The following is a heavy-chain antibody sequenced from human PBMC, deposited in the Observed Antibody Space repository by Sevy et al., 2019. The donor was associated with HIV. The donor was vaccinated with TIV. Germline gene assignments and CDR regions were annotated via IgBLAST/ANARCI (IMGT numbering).Heavy chain of an antibody. CDR3: AGSIAAIGPDY. D-gene: IGHD6-13*01. CDR2: IKQDGSMK. J-gene: IGHJ4*02. CDR1: GFTFSSYW. V-gene: IGHV3-7*01. Sequence: GGSLRLSCAGSGFTFSSYWMTWVRQAPGTGLEWVANIKQDGSMKYYVNSVKGRFTISRDNAKNSVYLKMNRLRAEDTAIYYCAGSIAAIGPDYWGQGTLVTVSS.